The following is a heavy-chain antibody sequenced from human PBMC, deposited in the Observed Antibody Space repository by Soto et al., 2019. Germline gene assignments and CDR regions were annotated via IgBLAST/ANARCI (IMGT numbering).Heavy chain of an antibody. D-gene: IGHD1-1*01. CDR1: GFSLTSSGVA. V-gene: IGHV2-5*02. CDR3: THSLAWKPAPLAS. J-gene: IGHJ4*02. CDR2: IYWDDDK. Sequence: QITLKESGPTLVQPTQTLTLTCAFSGFSLTSSGVAVGWVRQPPGRALEWLALIYWDDDKRYSPSLKSRLTIPKDPPKNQVVLKIPNMAPVNTAKYYCTHSLAWKPAPLASGGQGTLVPVSS.